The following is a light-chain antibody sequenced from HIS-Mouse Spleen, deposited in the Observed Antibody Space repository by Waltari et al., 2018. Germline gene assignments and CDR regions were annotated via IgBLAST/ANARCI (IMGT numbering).Light chain of an antibody. V-gene: IGLV1-40*01. J-gene: IGLJ2*01. CDR1: SPNIGAGEE. CDR2: GNS. Sequence: QSVLTQPPSVSGAPGQRVTISCTGRSPNIGAGEEVPRYQQLPGTAPKLLIYGNSNRPSGVPDRFSGSKSGTSASLAITGLQAEDEADYYCQSYDSSLSGSVFGGGTKLTVL. CDR3: QSYDSSLSGSV.